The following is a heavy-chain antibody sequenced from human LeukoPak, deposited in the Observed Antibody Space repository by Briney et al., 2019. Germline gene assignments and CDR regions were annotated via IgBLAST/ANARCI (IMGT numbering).Heavy chain of an antibody. CDR1: GYTFTSYG. Sequence: ASVKVSCKASGYTFTSYGISWVRQAPGQGLEWMGWISAYNGNTNYAQKLKGRVTMTTDTSTSTAYMELRSLRSDDTAVYYCARVECSSTSCYLFKRFDPWGQGTLVTVSS. J-gene: IGHJ5*02. CDR3: ARVECSSTSCYLFKRFDP. V-gene: IGHV1-18*01. CDR2: ISAYNGNT. D-gene: IGHD2-2*01.